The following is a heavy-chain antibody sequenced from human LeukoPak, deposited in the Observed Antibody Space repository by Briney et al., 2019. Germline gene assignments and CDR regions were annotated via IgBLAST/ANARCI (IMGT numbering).Heavy chain of an antibody. CDR1: GFTFSSYA. CDR2: ISYDGSNK. CDR3: AKDLGGSYYDFWSGYYLGHYYYYYGMDV. J-gene: IGHJ6*02. Sequence: GGSLRLSCAASGFTFSSYAMHWVRQAPGKGLEWVAVISYDGSNKYYADSVKGRFTISRDNSKNTLYLQMNSLRAEDTAVYYCAKDLGGSYYDFWSGYYLGHYYYYYGMDVWGQGTTVTVSS. D-gene: IGHD3-3*01. V-gene: IGHV3-30-3*01.